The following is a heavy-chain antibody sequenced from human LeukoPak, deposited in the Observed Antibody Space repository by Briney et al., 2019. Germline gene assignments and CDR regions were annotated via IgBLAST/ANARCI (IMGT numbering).Heavy chain of an antibody. Sequence: PGGSLRLSCAPSGFTFSIYAMTWVRQAPGKGLDWVSAISNSGGATFYADSVKGQFTTSRDNSKNTLYLQMNSLRAEDTAIYYCARLEAASNTGYWGQGTLVTVSS. CDR2: ISNSGGAT. D-gene: IGHD6-13*01. J-gene: IGHJ4*02. CDR3: ARLEAASNTGY. CDR1: GFTFSIYA. V-gene: IGHV3-23*01.